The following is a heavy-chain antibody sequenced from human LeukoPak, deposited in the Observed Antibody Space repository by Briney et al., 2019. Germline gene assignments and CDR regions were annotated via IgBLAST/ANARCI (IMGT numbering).Heavy chain of an antibody. V-gene: IGHV4-59*01. D-gene: IGHD6-25*01. J-gene: IGHJ4*02. CDR1: GGSISDYS. CDR2: IYYSGSA. Sequence: SETLSLTCTVSGGSISDYSWSWIRQPPGKGLEWIGNIYYSGSANHNPSLKSRVTISRDTSKNQFSLKLTSVTAADTAVYYCARAGGVKTAALDLDYWGQGTLVTVSS. CDR3: ARAGGVKTAALDLDY.